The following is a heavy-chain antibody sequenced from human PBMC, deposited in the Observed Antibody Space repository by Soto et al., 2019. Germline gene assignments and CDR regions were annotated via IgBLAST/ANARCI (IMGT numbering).Heavy chain of an antibody. Sequence: ASVKVSCKASGYTFTSYAMHWVRQAPGQRLEWMGWINAGNGNTKYSQKFQGRVTITRDTSASTAYMELSSLRSEDTAVYYCARISSGYQNDAFDIWGQGTMVTVSS. V-gene: IGHV1-3*01. CDR1: GYTFTSYA. CDR2: INAGNGNT. CDR3: ARISSGYQNDAFDI. J-gene: IGHJ3*02. D-gene: IGHD3-22*01.